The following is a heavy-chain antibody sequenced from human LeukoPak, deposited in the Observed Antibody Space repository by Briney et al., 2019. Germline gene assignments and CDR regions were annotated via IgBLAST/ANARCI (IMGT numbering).Heavy chain of an antibody. Sequence: PGGSLRLSCAASGVTFSSYVITWVREAPGKGLEWVVAIEGGGGSTYYADSVKGRFTVSRDNSKNTLYLQMNSLSAQDTAVYYCARGFSGTYPFYYDYWGQGTLVTVSS. CDR3: ARGFSGTYPFYYDY. D-gene: IGHD1-26*01. CDR2: IEGGGGST. CDR1: GVTFSSYV. V-gene: IGHV3-23*01. J-gene: IGHJ4*02.